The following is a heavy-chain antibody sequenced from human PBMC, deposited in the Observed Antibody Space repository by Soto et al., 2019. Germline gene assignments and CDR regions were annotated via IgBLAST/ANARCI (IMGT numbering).Heavy chain of an antibody. Sequence: SDTLSLTCTVSGGSISRYYWSWIRQPPGKGLEWIGYIYYSGTTNYNPSLKSRVTISVDTSKNQLSLKLSSVTAADTAVYYCARRYGYSFDYWGQGTLVTVSS. J-gene: IGHJ4*02. CDR3: ARRYGYSFDY. D-gene: IGHD5-18*01. CDR1: GGSISRYY. CDR2: IYYSGTT. V-gene: IGHV4-59*08.